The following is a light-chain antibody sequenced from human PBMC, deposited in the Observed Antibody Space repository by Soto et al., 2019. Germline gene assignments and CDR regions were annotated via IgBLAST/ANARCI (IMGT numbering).Light chain of an antibody. CDR2: GAS. CDR3: QESASSPVYK. Sequence: EIVLTQSPGTLSLSPGERATLSCRATQSVSSSYLAWYQQKPGQAPRLLIYGASSRATGIPYRFSGSRSGTVFTLTLSTPAPEDFAVDYCQESASSPVYKFGQENTLETK. V-gene: IGKV3-20*01. J-gene: IGKJ2*01. CDR1: QSVSSSY.